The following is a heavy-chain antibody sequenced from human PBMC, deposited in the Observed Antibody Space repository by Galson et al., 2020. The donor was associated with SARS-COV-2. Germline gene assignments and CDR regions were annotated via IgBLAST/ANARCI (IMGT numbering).Heavy chain of an antibody. CDR1: GGSISSFF. J-gene: IGHJ4*02. CDR3: ARVVCAGDCYPCDR. V-gene: IGHV4-59*01. CDR2: MYHSGNT. Sequence: ASETLSPTCPVPGGSISSFFWSWIRQPPGKGLEWVGSMYHSGNTKYNPSLKSRGTISVDTSKNQFSLKLSSVTAADTAVYYCARVVCAGDCYPCDRWGQGILVTVSS. D-gene: IGHD2-21*02.